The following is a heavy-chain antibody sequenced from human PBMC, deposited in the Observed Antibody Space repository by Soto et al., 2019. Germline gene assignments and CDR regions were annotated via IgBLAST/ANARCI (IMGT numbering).Heavy chain of an antibody. CDR2: IYYSGST. J-gene: IGHJ3*02. CDR1: GGSVSSGSYY. Sequence: QVQLQESGPGLVKPSETLSLTCTVSGGSVSSGSYYWSWIRQPPGKGLEWIGDIYYSGSTNYYPSLKSRVTMSVDTSKNQFSLKLSSVTAADTAVYYCARYSVVVVVAAKYAFDIWGQGTMVTVSS. D-gene: IGHD2-15*01. V-gene: IGHV4-61*01. CDR3: ARYSVVVVVAAKYAFDI.